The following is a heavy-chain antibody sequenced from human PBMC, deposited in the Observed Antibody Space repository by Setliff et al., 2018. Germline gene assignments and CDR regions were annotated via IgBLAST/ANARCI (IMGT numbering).Heavy chain of an antibody. D-gene: IGHD6-13*01. CDR2: IYPSDSDI. Sequence: PGESLKISCKGSGYNFINYWIGRVRQMPGKGLEWMGIIYPSDSDIRYSPSFQGQVTISADKSISTAYLQWSSLKASDTAIYYCARPAYSSRWYEIKGFDYWGQGTLVTVSS. J-gene: IGHJ4*02. CDR3: ARPAYSSRWYEIKGFDY. V-gene: IGHV5-51*01. CDR1: GYNFINYW.